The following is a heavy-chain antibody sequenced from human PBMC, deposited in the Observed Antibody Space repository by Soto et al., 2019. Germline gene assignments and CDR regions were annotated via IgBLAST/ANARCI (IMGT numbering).Heavy chain of an antibody. CDR2: VHPGDSDT. CDR1: GYNLADYW. CDR3: ARIAAAGTLIAVAGTHNYYFDY. V-gene: IGHV5-51*01. J-gene: IGHJ4*02. D-gene: IGHD6-13*01. Sequence: GESLKISCKGFGYNLADYWIAWVRLMPGKGLEWMGIVHPGDSDTRYNPSFQGQVTISADKSINTAYLQWSSLKASDSAMYYCARIAAAGTLIAVAGTHNYYFDYWGQGTLVTVSS.